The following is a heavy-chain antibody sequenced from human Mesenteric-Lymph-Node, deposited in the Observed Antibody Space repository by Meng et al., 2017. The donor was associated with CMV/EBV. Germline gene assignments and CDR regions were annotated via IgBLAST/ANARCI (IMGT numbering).Heavy chain of an antibody. J-gene: IGHJ6*02. CDR2: IKQDGSDK. CDR1: GFTFSNYW. V-gene: IGHV3-7*01. CDR3: ARDYYYGMDV. Sequence: GESLKISCAASGFTFSNYWLTWVRQAPGKGLEWVASIKQDGSDKYYVDSVKGRFTISRDNAKNSLYLQMNSLRAEDTAVYYCARDYYYGMDVWGQGTTVTVSS.